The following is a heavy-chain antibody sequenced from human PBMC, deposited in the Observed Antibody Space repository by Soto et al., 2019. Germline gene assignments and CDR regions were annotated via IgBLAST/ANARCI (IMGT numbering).Heavy chain of an antibody. D-gene: IGHD2-15*01. CDR2: IYYSGDT. Sequence: QVQLRESGPGLVKPSQTLSLTCTVSGGSIISGDYYWSWIRQPPGKGLEWIGYIYYSGDTSYTPALKSRVTIAIDTSKNQFSLNMSSVTAADTAFYYWAREGALLSGGTSDYYSTMDVWGQGTTVTVSS. V-gene: IGHV4-30-4*08. CDR1: GGSIISGDYY. CDR3: AREGALLSGGTSDYYSTMDV. J-gene: IGHJ6*02.